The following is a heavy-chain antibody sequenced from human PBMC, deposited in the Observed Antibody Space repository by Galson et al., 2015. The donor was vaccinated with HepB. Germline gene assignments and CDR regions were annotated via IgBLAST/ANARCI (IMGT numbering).Heavy chain of an antibody. CDR3: ARDGPLGDSYGYNAFDI. CDR1: GFTFDDYA. Sequence: SLRLSCAASGFTFDDYAMHWVRHAPGKGLEWVSGISWNSGSIGYADSVKGRFTISRDNSKNTLYLQMNSLRAEDTAVYYCARDGPLGDSYGYNAFDIWGQGTMVTVSS. CDR2: ISWNSGSI. D-gene: IGHD5-18*01. J-gene: IGHJ3*02. V-gene: IGHV3-9*01.